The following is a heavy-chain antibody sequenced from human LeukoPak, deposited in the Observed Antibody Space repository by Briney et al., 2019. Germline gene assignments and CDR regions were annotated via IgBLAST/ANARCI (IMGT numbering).Heavy chain of an antibody. CDR1: GYTFTGYY. V-gene: IGHV1-2*06. J-gene: IGHJ4*02. CDR3: ARVHLYCSGGSCSLDY. CDR2: INPNSGGT. D-gene: IGHD2-15*01. Sequence: ASVTVSCKASGYTFTGYYMHWVRQAPGQGLEWMGRINPNSGGTNYAQKFQGRVTMTRDTSISTAYMELSRLRSDDTAVYYCARVHLYCSGGSCSLDYWGQGTLVTVSS.